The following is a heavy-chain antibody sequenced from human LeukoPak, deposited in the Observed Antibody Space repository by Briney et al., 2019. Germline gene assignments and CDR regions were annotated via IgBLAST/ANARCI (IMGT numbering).Heavy chain of an antibody. D-gene: IGHD1-26*01. Sequence: GSSVKVSCKASGFTFTSSAMQWVRQARGQRLEWIGWIVVGSGNTNYAQKFQERVTITRDMSTSTAYMELSSLRSEDTAVYYCAGLIVGATSGGNWFDPWGRGTLVTVSS. CDR1: GFTFTSSA. CDR3: AGLIVGATSGGNWFDP. V-gene: IGHV1-58*02. CDR2: IVVGSGNT. J-gene: IGHJ5*02.